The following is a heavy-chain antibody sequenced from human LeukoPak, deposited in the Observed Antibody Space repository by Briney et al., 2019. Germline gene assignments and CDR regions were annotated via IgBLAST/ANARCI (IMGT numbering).Heavy chain of an antibody. V-gene: IGHV4-59*08. Sequence: SETLPLTCTVSGGSISNKYWSWIRQPPGKGLEWIGYIYYSGSTNYNPSLKSRVTILVDTSKNQFSLKLSSVTAADTAVYFCARGPYSYDSSGAFDIWGQGTMVTVSS. CDR2: IYYSGST. CDR3: ARGPYSYDSSGAFDI. CDR1: GGSISNKY. J-gene: IGHJ3*02. D-gene: IGHD3-22*01.